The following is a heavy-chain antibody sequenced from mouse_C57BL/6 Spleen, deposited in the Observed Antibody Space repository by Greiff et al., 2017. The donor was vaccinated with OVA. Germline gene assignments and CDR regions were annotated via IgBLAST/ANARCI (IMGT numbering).Heavy chain of an antibody. CDR3: ARLGPWYAMDY. Sequence: EVQLQQSGPELVKPGASVKIPCKASGYTFTDYNMDWVKQSHGKSLEWIGDINPNNGGTIYNQKFKGKATLTVDKSSSTAYMELLSLTSEDTAVYYSARLGPWYAMDYWGQGTSVTVSS. D-gene: IGHD4-1*01. CDR2: INPNNGGT. V-gene: IGHV1-18*01. CDR1: GYTFTDYN. J-gene: IGHJ4*01.